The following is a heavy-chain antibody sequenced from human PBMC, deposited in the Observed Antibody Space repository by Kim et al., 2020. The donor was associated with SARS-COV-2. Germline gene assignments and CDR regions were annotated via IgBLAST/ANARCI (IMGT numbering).Heavy chain of an antibody. Sequence: GGSLRLSCAASGFTFSSYSMNWVRQAPGKGLEWVSSISSSSSYIYYADSVKGRFTISRDNAKNSLYLQMNSLRAEDTAVYYCARDTSAGYYDILTGLPPGNYGMDVWGQGTTVTVSS. CDR1: GFTFSSYS. CDR3: ARDTSAGYYDILTGLPPGNYGMDV. D-gene: IGHD3-9*01. CDR2: ISSSSSYI. J-gene: IGHJ6*02. V-gene: IGHV3-21*01.